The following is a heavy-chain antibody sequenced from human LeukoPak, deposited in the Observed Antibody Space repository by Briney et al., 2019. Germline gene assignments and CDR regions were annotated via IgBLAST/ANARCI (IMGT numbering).Heavy chain of an antibody. Sequence: SVKVSCKASGGTFTSYAISWVRQAPGQGLEWMGRIIPIFGTANYAQKLQGRVTITTDKSTSTAYMELSSLRSEDTAVYYCARDLLHDILSGYNLGGANWFDRWGQGTLVTVSS. CDR1: GGTFTSYA. D-gene: IGHD3-9*01. CDR3: ARDLLHDILSGYNLGGANWFDR. J-gene: IGHJ5*02. CDR2: IIPIFGTA. V-gene: IGHV1-69*05.